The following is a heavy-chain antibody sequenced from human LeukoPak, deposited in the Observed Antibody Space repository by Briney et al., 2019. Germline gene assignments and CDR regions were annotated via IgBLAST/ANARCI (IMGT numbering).Heavy chain of an antibody. CDR3: SKDYGLQIAAAGIDY. CDR2: ISGSGGST. Sequence: GGSLRLSRAGSGFTFSSYAMSWVRQAPGKELEWVAGISGSGGSTYYADSVKGGVTISRDNFKNTLYLQMNSLRAEDTAVFYCSKDYGLQIAAAGIDYWGQGTLVTVSS. CDR1: GFTFSSYA. V-gene: IGHV3-23*01. D-gene: IGHD6-13*01. J-gene: IGHJ4*02.